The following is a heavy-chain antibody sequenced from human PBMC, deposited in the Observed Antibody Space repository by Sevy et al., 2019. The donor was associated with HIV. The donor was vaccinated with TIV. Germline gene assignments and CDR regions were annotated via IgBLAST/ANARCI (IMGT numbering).Heavy chain of an antibody. CDR3: ARGVSDLWSGPGL. Sequence: SETLSLTCAVSGGSFSGYYWSWIRQPPGKGLEWIGEINRSGGTNYNPPLKSRVTISVDTSKNQFSLKLSSVTAADTAMYYCARGVSDLWSGPGLWGQGTLVTVSS. J-gene: IGHJ4*02. D-gene: IGHD3-3*01. V-gene: IGHV4-34*01. CDR1: GGSFSGYY. CDR2: INRSGGT.